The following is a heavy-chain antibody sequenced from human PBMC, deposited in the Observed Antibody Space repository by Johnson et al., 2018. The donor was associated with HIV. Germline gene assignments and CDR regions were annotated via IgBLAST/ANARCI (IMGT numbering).Heavy chain of an antibody. CDR1: GFTVSSNC. CDR3: ASPLIAAGEGAFDI. V-gene: IGHV3-66*01. CDR2: IYSGGST. J-gene: IGHJ3*02. D-gene: IGHD6-13*01. Sequence: VQLVESGGGLVQPGGSLRLSCAASGFTVSSNCMSWVRQAPGKGLEWVSVIYSGGSTYYADSVKGRFTISRDNSKNTLYLQMNSLRAEDTAVYYCASPLIAAGEGAFDIWGQGTIVTVSS.